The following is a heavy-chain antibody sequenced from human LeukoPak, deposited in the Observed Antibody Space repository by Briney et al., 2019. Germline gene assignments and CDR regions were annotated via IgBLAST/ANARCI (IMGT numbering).Heavy chain of an antibody. D-gene: IGHD2/OR15-2a*01. CDR3: ARDFEGVHRTTNSYTYYYYMDV. V-gene: IGHV3-53*01. CDR2: IYGGST. CDR1: GFTVSDNY. J-gene: IGHJ6*03. Sequence: GGSLRLSCAASGFTVSDNYMTWVRQAPGKGLEWVSIIYGGSTYYADSVKGRFTISRDNSKNTVHLQMNSLRAEDTAVYYCARDFEGVHRTTNSYTYYYYMDVWGKGTTVIVSS.